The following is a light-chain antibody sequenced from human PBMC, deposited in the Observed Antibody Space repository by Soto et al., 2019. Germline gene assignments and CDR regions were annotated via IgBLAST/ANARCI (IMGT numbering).Light chain of an antibody. V-gene: IGLV1-44*01. CDR3: AAWDDSLMVRV. Sequence: QSVLTQPPSASGTPGQRVTISCSGSSSSIGSNTVNWYQQLPGTAPKLLIYSNSQRPSGVPDRFSGSKSGTSASLAISGLQSEDEADYYCAAWDDSLMVRVFGGGTKLTVL. J-gene: IGLJ2*01. CDR1: SSSIGSNT. CDR2: SNS.